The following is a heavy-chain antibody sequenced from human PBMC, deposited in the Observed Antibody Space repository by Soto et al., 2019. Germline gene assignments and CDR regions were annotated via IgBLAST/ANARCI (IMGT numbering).Heavy chain of an antibody. J-gene: IGHJ5*02. Sequence: QVQLVQSGAEVKKPGASVKVSCKASGYTFTSYGISWVRQAPGQGLEWMGRISAYNGNTNYAQKPXXRXXMTTDTSPSTAYMELRSLRSDDTAVYYCARVVGALGHWFDPWGQGTLVTVSS. CDR2: ISAYNGNT. V-gene: IGHV1-18*01. CDR1: GYTFTSYG. CDR3: ARVVGALGHWFDP. D-gene: IGHD1-26*01.